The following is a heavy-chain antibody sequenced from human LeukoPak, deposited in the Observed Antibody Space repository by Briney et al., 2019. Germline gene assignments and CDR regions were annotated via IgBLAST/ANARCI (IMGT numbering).Heavy chain of an antibody. J-gene: IGHJ5*02. D-gene: IGHD6-25*01. CDR2: LNQDGSEK. V-gene: IGHV3-7*03. Sequence: GGSLSLSGAASDFTFNNYLMNGVRQAPGRGLEWVAKLNQDGSEKRDEDAVKGRFTVSRDNTMNSLYLQMDSLRAEDTAVYYCAGGPTSGYSWLDPWGQGTLVTVSS. CDR1: DFTFNNYL. CDR3: AGGPTSGYSWLDP.